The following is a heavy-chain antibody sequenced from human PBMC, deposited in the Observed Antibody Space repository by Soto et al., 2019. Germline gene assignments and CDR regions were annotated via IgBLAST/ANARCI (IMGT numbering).Heavy chain of an antibody. Sequence: GGSLRLSCAASGFTFSSYAMHWVRQAPGKGLEWVAVISYDGSNKYYADSVKGRFTISRDNSKNTLYLQMNSLRAEDTAVYYCARGFWSGYYPFDYWGQGTLVTVSS. D-gene: IGHD3-3*01. CDR3: ARGFWSGYYPFDY. CDR1: GFTFSSYA. CDR2: ISYDGSNK. V-gene: IGHV3-30-3*01. J-gene: IGHJ4*02.